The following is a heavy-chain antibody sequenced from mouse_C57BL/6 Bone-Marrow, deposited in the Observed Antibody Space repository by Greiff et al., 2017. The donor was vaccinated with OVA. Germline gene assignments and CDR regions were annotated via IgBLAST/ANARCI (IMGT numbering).Heavy chain of an antibody. J-gene: IGHJ1*03. V-gene: IGHV1-19*01. D-gene: IGHD2-5*01. Sequence: VQLQQSGPVLVKPGASVKMSCKASGYTFTDYYMNWVKQSHGKSLEWIGVINPYNGGTSYNQKFKGKATLTVDKSSSTAYMELNSLTSEDSAVYYCAREGYYYSNSSWYFDVWGTGTTVTVSS. CDR2: INPYNGGT. CDR1: GYTFTDYY. CDR3: AREGYYYSNSSWYFDV.